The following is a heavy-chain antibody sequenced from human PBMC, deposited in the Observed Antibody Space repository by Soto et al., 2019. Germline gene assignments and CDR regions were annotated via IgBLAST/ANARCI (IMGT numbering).Heavy chain of an antibody. CDR1: GGSISSSSYY. Sequence: QLQLQESGPGLVKPSETLSLTCTVSGGSISSSSYYWGWIRQPPGKGLEWIGSIYYTGSTYYTPSLESRVTISVDTSKNQFCLKLSSVTAADTAVFYCARLPGITTLRRDYWGQGTLVTVSS. V-gene: IGHV4-39*01. CDR3: ARLPGITTLRRDY. J-gene: IGHJ4*02. D-gene: IGHD3-3*01. CDR2: IYYTGST.